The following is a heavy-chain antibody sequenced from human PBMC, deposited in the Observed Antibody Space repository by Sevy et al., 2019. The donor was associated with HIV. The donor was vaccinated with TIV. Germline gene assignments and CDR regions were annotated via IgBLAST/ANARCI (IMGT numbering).Heavy chain of an antibody. V-gene: IGHV4-39*02. J-gene: IGHJ6*02. D-gene: IGHD6-19*01. CDR2: VSYGGST. CDR1: GGSIGSNSFY. Sequence: SETLSLTCTVSGGSIGSNSFYWGWIRQPPGKELEWIGTVSYGGSTYYNPSLRSRVTISVDASKKQFSLKLSSVTAADTAVDYCARDKSGYSSGCEVRYYYYGMDVWGQGTTVTVSS. CDR3: ARDKSGYSSGCEVRYYYYGMDV.